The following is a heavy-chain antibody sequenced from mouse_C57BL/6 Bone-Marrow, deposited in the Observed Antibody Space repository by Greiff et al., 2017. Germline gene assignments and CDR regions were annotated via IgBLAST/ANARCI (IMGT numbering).Heavy chain of an antibody. CDR1: GFNIKDDY. CDR2: IDPENGDT. CDR3: TSYYYGSSYFDY. Sequence: EVQLQSGAELVRPGASVKLSCTASGFNIKDDYMHWVKQRPERGLEWIGWIDPENGDTEYASKFQGKATITADTSSNTAYLQLSSLTSEDTAVYYCTSYYYGSSYFDYWGQGTTLTVSS. J-gene: IGHJ2*01. D-gene: IGHD1-1*01. V-gene: IGHV14-4*01.